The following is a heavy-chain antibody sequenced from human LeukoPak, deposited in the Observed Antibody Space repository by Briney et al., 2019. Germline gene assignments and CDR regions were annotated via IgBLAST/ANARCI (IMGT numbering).Heavy chain of an antibody. CDR3: ARGITMVPHWFDP. V-gene: IGHV4-59*01. Sequence: NPSATLSLTCTVSGGSISSYYWSWIRQPPGKGLGWIGYIYYSGSTNYNPSLKSRVTISVDTSKNQFSLKLSSVTAADTAVYYCARGITMVPHWFDPWGQGTLVTVSS. CDR1: GGSISSYY. CDR2: IYYSGST. J-gene: IGHJ5*02. D-gene: IGHD3-10*01.